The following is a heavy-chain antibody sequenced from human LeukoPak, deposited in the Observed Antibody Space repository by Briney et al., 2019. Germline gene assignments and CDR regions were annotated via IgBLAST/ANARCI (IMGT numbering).Heavy chain of an antibody. CDR3: AQERASRERRLFDP. CDR2: INHSGST. D-gene: IGHD5-12*01. V-gene: IGHV4-39*07. CDR1: GGSINSGNYY. J-gene: IGHJ5*02. Sequence: SETLSLTCTVSGGSINSGNYYWSWIRQPPGKGLEWIGEINHSGSTNYNPSLKSRVTISVDTSKNQFSLKLSSVTAADTAVYYCAQERASRERRLFDPWGQGTLVTVSS.